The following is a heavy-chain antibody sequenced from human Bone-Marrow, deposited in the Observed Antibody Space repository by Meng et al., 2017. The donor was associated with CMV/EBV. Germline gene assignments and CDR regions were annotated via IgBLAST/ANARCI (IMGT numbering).Heavy chain of an antibody. D-gene: IGHD3-22*01. V-gene: IGHV3-53*01. CDR1: GFAVSSSY. J-gene: IGHJ4*02. Sequence: SGFAVSSSYMTWVRQAPGKGLEWVSIINSEGGTQFADSVKGRFTISRDNSKNTLYLQMNSLRVEDTAVYYCASRYDSGGYHLPFDHWGQGTLVTVSS. CDR3: ASRYDSGGYHLPFDH. CDR2: INSEGGT.